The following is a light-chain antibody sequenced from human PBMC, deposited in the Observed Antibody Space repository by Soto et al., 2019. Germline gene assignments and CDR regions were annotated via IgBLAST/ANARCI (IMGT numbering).Light chain of an antibody. Sequence: DIQMTQSPSTLSASIGDRVTITCRASQTISSWLAWYQQKPGKAPKLLIYKASSLESGAPSRFSGSGSGTEFTLTISSLQPDDFGTYYCQQYNVYSRTFGQGTKVEIK. CDR1: QTISSW. CDR2: KAS. J-gene: IGKJ1*01. V-gene: IGKV1-5*03. CDR3: QQYNVYSRT.